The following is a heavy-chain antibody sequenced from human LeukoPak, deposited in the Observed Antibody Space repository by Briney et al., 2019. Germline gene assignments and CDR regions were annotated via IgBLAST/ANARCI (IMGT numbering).Heavy chain of an antibody. CDR3: AKGGELELRALDI. J-gene: IGHJ3*02. V-gene: IGHV3-7*03. Sequence: GGSLRLSCAASGFTFSTYWMSWVRQAPGKGLEWLTNIQENGRDKNYVDAVKGRFTISRDNAKNSLYLQMNSLRAEDMALYYCAKGGELELRALDIWGQGTMVTVSS. CDR1: GFTFSTYW. CDR2: IQENGRDK. D-gene: IGHD1-7*01.